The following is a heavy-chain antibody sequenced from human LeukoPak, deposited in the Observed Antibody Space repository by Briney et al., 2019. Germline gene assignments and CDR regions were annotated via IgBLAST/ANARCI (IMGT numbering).Heavy chain of an antibody. CDR2: ISSDGSGK. Sequence: GGSLKLSCAASGFTFSSYAMHWVRQAPGQGLEWVGVISSDGSGKYYADTVQGRFTITRDNSNNTLYLQMNSLRADDTAGYYCARDAGRIAAAGTRSDYWGQGTMVTVSS. CDR1: GFTFSSYA. J-gene: IGHJ4*01. D-gene: IGHD6-13*01. V-gene: IGHV3-30*04. CDR3: ARDAGRIAAAGTRSDY.